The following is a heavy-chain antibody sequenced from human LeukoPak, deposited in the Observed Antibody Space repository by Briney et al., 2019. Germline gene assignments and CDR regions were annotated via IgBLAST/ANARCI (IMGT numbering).Heavy chain of an antibody. V-gene: IGHV1-18*01. J-gene: IGHJ4*02. Sequence: ASVKVSCKASGYTITSYGISWVRQAPGQGLEWMGGISAYNGNTNYAQKLQGRVTMTTDTSTSTAYMELRSLRSDDTAVYYCARASLSYSYGFPFDYWGQGTLVTVSS. CDR2: ISAYNGNT. CDR3: ARASLSYSYGFPFDY. D-gene: IGHD5-18*01. CDR1: GYTITSYG.